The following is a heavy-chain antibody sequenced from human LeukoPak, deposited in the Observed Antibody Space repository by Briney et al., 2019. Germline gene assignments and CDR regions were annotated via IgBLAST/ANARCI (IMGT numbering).Heavy chain of an antibody. J-gene: IGHJ3*02. CDR3: ARDWSHAFDI. Sequence: GGYLGISCAASGFTFDDDGMSWVRKPPGKGLEWVSGINWNGGSTGYADSVKGRFTISRDNAKNSLYLQMNSLRAEDTALYYCARDWSHAFDIWGQGTMVTVSS. CDR1: GFTFDDDG. D-gene: IGHD3-3*01. CDR2: INWNGGST. V-gene: IGHV3-20*04.